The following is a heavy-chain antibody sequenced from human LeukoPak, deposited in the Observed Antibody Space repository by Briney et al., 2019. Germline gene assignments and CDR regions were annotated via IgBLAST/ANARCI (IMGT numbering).Heavy chain of an antibody. Sequence: ASVKVSCKASGYTFTSYYMHWVRQAPGQGLEWMGIINPSGSSASYAQKFQGRVTMTRDTSTSTVYMELSSLRSEDTAVYYCARMSGDGYNDYWGQGTLVTVSS. J-gene: IGHJ4*02. CDR3: ARMSGDGYNDY. CDR1: GYTFTSYY. V-gene: IGHV1-46*01. D-gene: IGHD5-24*01. CDR2: INPSGSSA.